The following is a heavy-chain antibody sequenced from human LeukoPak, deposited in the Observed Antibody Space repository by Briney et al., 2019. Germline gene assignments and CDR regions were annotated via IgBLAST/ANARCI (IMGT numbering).Heavy chain of an antibody. V-gene: IGHV3-23*01. CDR2: ISGSGDST. CDR3: ANEPYCSSTSCYAY. J-gene: IGHJ4*02. Sequence: GGSLRLSCAASGFTFSSYAMSWVRQAPGKGLEWVSSISGSGDSTFYADSVKGRITISRDNSKNTLYLQMNSLRAEDTAVYYCANEPYCSSTSCYAYWGQGTLVTVSS. CDR1: GFTFSSYA. D-gene: IGHD2-2*01.